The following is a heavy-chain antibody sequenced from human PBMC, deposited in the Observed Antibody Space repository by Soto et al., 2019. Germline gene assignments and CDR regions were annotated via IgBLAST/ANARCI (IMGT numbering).Heavy chain of an antibody. D-gene: IGHD6-25*01. CDR3: ARPHGGSSGWDNWFDP. CDR2: MYYSGTT. CDR1: GGSISSSSYF. Sequence: ASETLSLTCTVSGGSISSSSYFWGWIRQPPGKGLEWIGSMYYSGTTYYNPSLKSRVTISVDTSKNQFSLKLSSVTAADTAVYYCARPHGGSSGWDNWFDPWGQGNLVTVSS. J-gene: IGHJ5*02. V-gene: IGHV4-39*01.